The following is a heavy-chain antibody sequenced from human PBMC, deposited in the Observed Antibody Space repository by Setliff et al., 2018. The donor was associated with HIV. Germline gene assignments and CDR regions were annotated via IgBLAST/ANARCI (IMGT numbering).Heavy chain of an antibody. V-gene: IGHV4-34*01. D-gene: IGHD3-22*01. CDR2: INHSRST. CDR1: GGSYSGYY. Sequence: PSETLSLTCAVYGGSYSGYYWSWIRQHPGKGREWIGEINHSRSTNYNPSLKSRVTISVDTSKNQFSLKLSSVTAADTAVYYCAREPQYDSSGPYYFDYWPQGTLVTVSS. CDR3: AREPQYDSSGPYYFDY. J-gene: IGHJ4*02.